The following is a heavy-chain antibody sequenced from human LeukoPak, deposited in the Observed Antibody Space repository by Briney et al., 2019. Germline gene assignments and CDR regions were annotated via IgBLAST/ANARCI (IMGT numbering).Heavy chain of an antibody. CDR3: AKDRQQQLVLDYFDY. D-gene: IGHD6-13*01. V-gene: IGHV3-23*01. Sequence: GGSLRLSCAASGFTFSSYAMTWVRQAPGKGLEWVSAISGSDDSTYYADSVRGRFTISRDYSKNTLFLQMNSLRAEDTAVYYCAKDRQQQLVLDYFDYWGQGTLVTVSS. CDR2: ISGSDDST. J-gene: IGHJ4*02. CDR1: GFTFSSYA.